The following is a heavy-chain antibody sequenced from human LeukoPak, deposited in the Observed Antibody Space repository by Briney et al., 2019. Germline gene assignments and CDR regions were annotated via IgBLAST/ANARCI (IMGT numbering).Heavy chain of an antibody. J-gene: IGHJ4*02. CDR1: GFTFNNYW. CDR3: AKASIAGAIGVLDY. CDR2: INQDGSGK. D-gene: IGHD1-26*01. V-gene: IGHV3-7*01. Sequence: GGSLRLSCAAFGFTFNNYWMSWVRQAPGKGLEWVANINQDGSGKHYVDSVKGRFTISRDNAENSLYLQMNSLRAEDTAVYFCAKASIAGAIGVLDYWGQGTLVTVSS.